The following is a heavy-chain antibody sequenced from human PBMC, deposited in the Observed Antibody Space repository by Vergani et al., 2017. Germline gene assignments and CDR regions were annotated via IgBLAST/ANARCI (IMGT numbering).Heavy chain of an antibody. J-gene: IGHJ6*02. V-gene: IGHV3-9*01. CDR3: TRVMYRDEASTGYRLEGMDI. CDR1: GITFWKFG. D-gene: IGHD3-9*01. CDR2: ISWNSGAV. Sequence: EVQLLESGGNLVQPGGSLRLSCAASGITFWKFGMHWVRQGPGKGLEWVSGISWNSGAVDYADSVRGRFTISRDNAKNSLFLEMNSLRFEDTAVYFCTRVMYRDEASTGYRLEGMDIWGQGTTVTISS.